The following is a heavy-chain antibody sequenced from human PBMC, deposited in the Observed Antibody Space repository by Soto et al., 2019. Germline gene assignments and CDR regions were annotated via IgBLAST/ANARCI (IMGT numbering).Heavy chain of an antibody. Sequence: GGSLRLSCAASGFTFSSYAMHWVRQAPGKGLEWVAVISYDGSNKYYADSVNGRFTISGDNSKNTLYLQMNSLRAEDTAVYYCARPFRFGVVIMVHYYGMDVWGQGTTVTVSS. V-gene: IGHV3-30-3*01. CDR1: GFTFSSYA. D-gene: IGHD3-3*01. CDR2: ISYDGSNK. J-gene: IGHJ6*02. CDR3: ARPFRFGVVIMVHYYGMDV.